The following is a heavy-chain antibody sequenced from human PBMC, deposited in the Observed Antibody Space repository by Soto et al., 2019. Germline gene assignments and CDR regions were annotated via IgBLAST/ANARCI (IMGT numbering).Heavy chain of an antibody. J-gene: IGHJ5*02. CDR1: GGSISSYY. D-gene: IGHD5-18*01. V-gene: IGHV4-59*01. CDR3: ARRQSPGYSYGSSGGWFDP. Sequence: SETLSLTCTVSGGSISSYYWSWIRQPPGKGLEWIGYIYYSGSTNYNPSLKSRVTISVDTSKNQFSLKLSSVTAADTAVYYCARRQSPGYSYGSSGGWFDPWGQGTLVTVSS. CDR2: IYYSGST.